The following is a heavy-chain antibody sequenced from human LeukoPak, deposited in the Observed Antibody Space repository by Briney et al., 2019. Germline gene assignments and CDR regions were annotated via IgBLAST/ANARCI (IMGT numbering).Heavy chain of an antibody. CDR3: ARDRGSGRFDP. CDR2: ITHVGTGT. V-gene: IGHV3-74*01. CDR1: GFTFSTSW. J-gene: IGHJ5*02. D-gene: IGHD3-10*01. Sequence: GGSLRLSCTASGFTFSTSWMHWVRQAPGKGLVWVSRITHVGTGTTYADSVKGRFTISRDNAKSTVYLQMNSLRAEDTAVYYRARDRGSGRFDPWGQGTLVTVSS.